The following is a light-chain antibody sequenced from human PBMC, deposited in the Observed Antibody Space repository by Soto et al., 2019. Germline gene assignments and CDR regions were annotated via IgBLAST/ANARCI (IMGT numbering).Light chain of an antibody. Sequence: LLTQSPASLSASPGQRVTLSGRASQSVSSYLDWYQQRHGQPPSLLIYDASNRATGIPARFSGTGSGTDFTLTVSRLEPEDFALYFCQLRNNWPTTFGGGTKVE. V-gene: IGKV3-11*01. J-gene: IGKJ4*01. CDR1: QSVSSY. CDR2: DAS. CDR3: QLRNNWPTT.